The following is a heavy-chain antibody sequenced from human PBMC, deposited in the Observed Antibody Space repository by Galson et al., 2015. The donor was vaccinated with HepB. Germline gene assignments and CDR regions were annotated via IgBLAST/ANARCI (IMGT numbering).Heavy chain of an antibody. CDR2: IWYDGSNK. J-gene: IGHJ4*02. Sequence: SLRLSCAASGFTFSSYGMHWVRQAPGKGLEWVAVIWYDGSNKYYADSVKGRFTISRDNSKNTLYLQMNSLRAEDTAVYYCARTGIAAAASGAFDYWGQGTLVTVSS. CDR3: ARTGIAAAASGAFDY. CDR1: GFTFSSYG. D-gene: IGHD6-13*01. V-gene: IGHV3-33*08.